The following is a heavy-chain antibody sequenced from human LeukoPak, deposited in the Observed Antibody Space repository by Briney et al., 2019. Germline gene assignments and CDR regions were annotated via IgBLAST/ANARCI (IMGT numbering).Heavy chain of an antibody. CDR1: GYTLTELS. Sequence: ASVKVSCKVSGYTLTELSMHWVRQAPGKGLEWMGGFDPEDGETIYAQKFQGRVTVTEDTSTDTAYMELSSLRSEDTAVYYCATGPDAFDIWGQGTMVTVSS. J-gene: IGHJ3*02. V-gene: IGHV1-24*01. CDR2: FDPEDGET. CDR3: ATGPDAFDI.